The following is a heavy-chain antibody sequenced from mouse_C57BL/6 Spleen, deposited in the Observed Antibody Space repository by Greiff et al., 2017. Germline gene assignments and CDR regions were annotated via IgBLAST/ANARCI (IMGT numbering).Heavy chain of an antibody. J-gene: IGHJ3*01. CDR3: ERSEGYGSSFAY. CDR1: GYAFTNYL. V-gene: IGHV1-54*01. Sequence: VQLQQSGAELVRPGTSVKVSCTASGYAFTNYLIEWVKQRPGQGLEWIGVINPGSGGTNYNEKFKGKVTLTADKSSSTADMQLSSLTSEDSAVYFCERSEGYGSSFAYWGQGTLVTVSA. D-gene: IGHD1-1*01. CDR2: INPGSGGT.